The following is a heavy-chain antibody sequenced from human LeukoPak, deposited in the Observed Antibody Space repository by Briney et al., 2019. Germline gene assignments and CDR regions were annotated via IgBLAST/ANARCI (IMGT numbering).Heavy chain of an antibody. Sequence: RSGALSHTPTDSLGSPSSDVWTGLRQPAGKGREWMGRIHTSGTTKQNPSLKSRVTMAIDTSNNQFALKLSSVTAADTAVYYCARETEVPGGRSWDFWGQGTLVTVSS. CDR2: IHTSGTT. J-gene: IGHJ4*02. CDR3: ARETEVPGGRSWDF. CDR1: LGSPSSDV. V-gene: IGHV4-4*07. D-gene: IGHD6-19*01.